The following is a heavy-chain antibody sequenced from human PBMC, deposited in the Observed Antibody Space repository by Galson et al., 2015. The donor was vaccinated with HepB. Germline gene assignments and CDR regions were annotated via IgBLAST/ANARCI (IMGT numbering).Heavy chain of an antibody. V-gene: IGHV3-53*01. J-gene: IGHJ6*02. CDR3: ARDILVIPSHTRLRPYYYYGMDV. CDR1: GFTVSDNY. D-gene: IGHD2-21*01. CDR2: IYSDGTT. Sequence: SLRLSCAASGFTVSDNYLNWVRQAPGKGLEWVSVIYSDGTTYYTDSVKGRFTISRDKYENTRYLQMNSLRTEDTAVYYCARDILVIPSHTRLRPYYYYGMDVWGQGTTVIVSS.